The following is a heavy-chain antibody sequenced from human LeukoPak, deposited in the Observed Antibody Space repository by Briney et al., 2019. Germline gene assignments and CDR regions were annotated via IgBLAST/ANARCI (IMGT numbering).Heavy chain of an antibody. CDR2: IYTSGST. CDR1: GGSISSYY. Sequence: SETLSLTCTVSGGSISSYYWRWIRQPAGKGLEWIGRIYTSGSTNYNPSLKSRVTMSVATSKNQFSQKLSPVTAADTAVYYCARSGVNVLGSSWRFDYWGQGTLVTVSS. D-gene: IGHD6-13*01. CDR3: ARSGVNVLGSSWRFDY. V-gene: IGHV4-4*07. J-gene: IGHJ4*02.